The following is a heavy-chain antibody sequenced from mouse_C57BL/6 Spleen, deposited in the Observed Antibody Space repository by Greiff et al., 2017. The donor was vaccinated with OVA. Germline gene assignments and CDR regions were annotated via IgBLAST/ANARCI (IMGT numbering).Heavy chain of an antibody. D-gene: IGHD2-3*01. CDR2: IYPGDGDT. J-gene: IGHJ2*01. CDR3: AREGDYDGYYDYFDY. CDR1: GYAFSSYW. V-gene: IGHV1-80*01. Sequence: VQGVESGAELVKPGASVKISCKASGYAFSSYWMNWVKQRPGKGLEWIGQIYPGDGDTNYNGKFKGKATLTADKSSSTAYMQLSSLTSEDSAVYFCAREGDYDGYYDYFDYWGQGTTLTVSS.